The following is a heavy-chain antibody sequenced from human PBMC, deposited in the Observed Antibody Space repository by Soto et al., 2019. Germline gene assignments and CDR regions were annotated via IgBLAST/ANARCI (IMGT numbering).Heavy chain of an antibody. CDR2: ISGNNDNT. Sequence: ASVKVSCKTSGDTLRSYGFIWVRQAPGQGLEWMGWISGNNDNTNYAQKFQGRVTMTKDTSTSTAYMELSSLRSEDTAVYYCARALDYYDMAPFDYWGQGTLVTVSS. V-gene: IGHV1-18*01. CDR3: ARALDYYDMAPFDY. CDR1: GDTLRSYG. J-gene: IGHJ4*02. D-gene: IGHD3-22*01.